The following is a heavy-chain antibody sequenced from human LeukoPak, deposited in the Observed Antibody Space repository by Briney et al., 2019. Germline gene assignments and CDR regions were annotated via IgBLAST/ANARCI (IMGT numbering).Heavy chain of an antibody. J-gene: IGHJ4*02. V-gene: IGHV1-2*02. D-gene: IGHD5-12*01. CDR2: INPDNGGA. CDR3: AKGSGYYSFDY. CDR1: GYTFTGYY. Sequence: GASVKVSCKASGYTFTGYYIHWVRQVPGQGLEWMGWINPDNGGAISAQKFEGRVTMTRDTSISTAYMELSRLRSDDTAMYYCAKGSGYYSFDYWGQGTLVTVSS.